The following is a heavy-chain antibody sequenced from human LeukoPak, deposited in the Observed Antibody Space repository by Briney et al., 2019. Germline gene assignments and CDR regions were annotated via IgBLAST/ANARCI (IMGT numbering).Heavy chain of an antibody. CDR1: GYTFTSYY. CDR2: INPSGGST. J-gene: IGHJ4*02. Sequence: ASVKVSCKASGYTFTSYYMHWVRQAPGQGLESMGIINPSGGSTSYAEKFQGRVTMTRDTSTSTVYMELSSLRSEDTAVYYCARSRLVGATTPYYFDYWGPGTLVTVSS. CDR3: ARSRLVGATTPYYFDY. D-gene: IGHD1-26*01. V-gene: IGHV1-46*01.